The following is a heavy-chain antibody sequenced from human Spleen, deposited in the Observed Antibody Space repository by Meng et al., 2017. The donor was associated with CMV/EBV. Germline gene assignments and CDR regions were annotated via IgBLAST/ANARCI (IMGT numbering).Heavy chain of an antibody. V-gene: IGHV1-2*02. CDR1: GYTFAGYY. Sequence: ASVKVSCKASGYTFAGYYIHWVRQAPGQGLEWMGWINPNSGGTNYAQKFQGRVTMTRDTSISAAYMELNRLRSDDTAVYYCARPLKLDMGGWYFDLWGRGTLVTVS. J-gene: IGHJ2*01. D-gene: IGHD1-1*01. CDR3: ARPLKLDMGGWYFDL. CDR2: INPNSGGT.